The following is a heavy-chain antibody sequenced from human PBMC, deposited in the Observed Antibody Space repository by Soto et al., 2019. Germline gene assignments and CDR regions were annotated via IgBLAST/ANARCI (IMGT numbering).Heavy chain of an antibody. D-gene: IGHD6-6*01. V-gene: IGHV3-11*05. CDR3: AREGGISSVGGQGFDY. Sequence: QVPVVESGGGLVKPGGSLRLACAASGFTFSDYYMSWIRQATGKGPERVSYIRSGSSYTSYADSVKVRFSISRDNAKDSRYLQLTTLSPEDTAVYYCAREGGISSVGGQGFDYWGLGTLVTVSS. J-gene: IGHJ4*02. CDR1: GFTFSDYY. CDR2: IRSGSSYT.